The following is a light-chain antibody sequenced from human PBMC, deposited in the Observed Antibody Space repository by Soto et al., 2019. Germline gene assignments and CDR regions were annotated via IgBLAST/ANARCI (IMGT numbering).Light chain of an antibody. Sequence: DIQMTQSPSTLSASVGDRVTITCRASQSISSWLAWYQQKPGKAPKLLIYDASSLESGVPSRFSGSGSGTEFTLTISGLQPDDFATYYCQQYNSYSGYTFSQGTKLEIK. J-gene: IGKJ2*01. CDR1: QSISSW. V-gene: IGKV1-5*01. CDR2: DAS. CDR3: QQYNSYSGYT.